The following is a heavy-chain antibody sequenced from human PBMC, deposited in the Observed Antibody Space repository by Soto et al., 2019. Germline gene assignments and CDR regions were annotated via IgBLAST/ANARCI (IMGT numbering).Heavy chain of an antibody. J-gene: IGHJ6*02. Sequence: GASVKVSCKLSGYTFTSYDINWVRQATGQGLEWMGWMNPNSGNTGYAQKFQGRVTMTRNTSISTAYMELSSLRSEDTAVYYCASSVDTAIGDYYYGMDVWGQGTTVTVSS. CDR3: ASSVDTAIGDYYYGMDV. V-gene: IGHV1-8*01. CDR2: MNPNSGNT. D-gene: IGHD5-18*01. CDR1: GYTFTSYD.